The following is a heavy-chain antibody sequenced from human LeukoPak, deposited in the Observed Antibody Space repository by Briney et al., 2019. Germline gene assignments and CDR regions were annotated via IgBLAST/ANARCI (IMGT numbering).Heavy chain of an antibody. CDR1: GGSISSNSFY. J-gene: IGHJ4*02. CDR3: AREREYYDILTGYYKGVGFDY. D-gene: IGHD3-9*01. Sequence: PSETLSLTCTVSGGSISSNSFYWGWIRQSPGRGLQWVGSVYYTGISYYNPSLKSRVIISIDTSKNLFSLNVTSVTAADTAVYYCAREREYYDILTGYYKGVGFDYWGQGTLVTVSS. CDR2: VYYTGIS. V-gene: IGHV4-39*07.